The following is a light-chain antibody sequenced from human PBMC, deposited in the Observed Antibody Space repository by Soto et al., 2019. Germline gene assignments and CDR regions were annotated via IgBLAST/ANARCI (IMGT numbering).Light chain of an antibody. Sequence: EIVLTQSPGTLSLSPGEGATLSCRASQPVYSRYLALYQQKPGQAPRLLIYGASTRATGIPDRFSGSGSGTDFTLIITRLEPEDFAVYYCQQYDDSPPTFGQGTKVDI. V-gene: IGKV3-20*01. J-gene: IGKJ1*01. CDR2: GAS. CDR3: QQYDDSPPT. CDR1: QPVYSRY.